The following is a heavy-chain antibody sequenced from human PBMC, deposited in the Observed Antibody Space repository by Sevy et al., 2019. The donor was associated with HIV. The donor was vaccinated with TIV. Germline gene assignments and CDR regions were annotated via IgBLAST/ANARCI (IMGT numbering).Heavy chain of an antibody. Sequence: ASVKVSCKASGGTFSSYAISWVRQAPGQGLEWMGGIIPIFGTANYAQKFQGRVTITADESTSTAYMGLSSLRSEDTAVYYCARAGRMAYCGGDCSTPIDYWGQGTLVTVSS. CDR3: ARAGRMAYCGGDCSTPIDY. J-gene: IGHJ4*02. CDR2: IIPIFGTA. D-gene: IGHD2-21*02. V-gene: IGHV1-69*13. CDR1: GGTFSSYA.